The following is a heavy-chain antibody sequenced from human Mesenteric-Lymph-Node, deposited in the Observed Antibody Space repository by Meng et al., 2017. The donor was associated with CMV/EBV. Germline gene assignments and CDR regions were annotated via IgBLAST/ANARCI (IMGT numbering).Heavy chain of an antibody. CDR3: ARRSCSDTSCYSGFDY. CDR1: GFTFSSYA. J-gene: IGHJ4*02. Sequence: GGSLRLSCAASGFTFSSYAMHWVRQAPGKRLEYVSAISSDGGGTYYADSAKDRFTISRDNSKNTLYLQMGSLRVEDMAMYYCARRSCSDTSCYSGFDYWGQGTLVTVSS. V-gene: IGHV3-64*02. CDR2: ISSDGGGT. D-gene: IGHD2-2*01.